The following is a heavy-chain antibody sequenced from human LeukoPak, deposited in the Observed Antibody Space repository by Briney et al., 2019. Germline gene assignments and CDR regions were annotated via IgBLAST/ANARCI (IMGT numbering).Heavy chain of an antibody. CDR2: IYHSGST. J-gene: IGHJ4*02. CDR3: TRELRDSYGSANYGFDY. D-gene: IGHD3-10*01. Sequence: SETLSLTCAVSGGSISSSNWWSWVRQPPGKGLEWIGEIYHSGSTNYNPSLKSRVTISVDKSKNQFSLKLSSVTAADTAVYYCTRELRDSYGSANYGFDYWGQGTLVTVSS. V-gene: IGHV4-4*02. CDR1: GGSISSSNW.